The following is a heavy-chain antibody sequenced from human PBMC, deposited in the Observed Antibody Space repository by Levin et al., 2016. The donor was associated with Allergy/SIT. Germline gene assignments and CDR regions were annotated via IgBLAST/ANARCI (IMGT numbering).Heavy chain of an antibody. CDR2: IYYSGST. CDR3: ARPSSGWFPFDY. D-gene: IGHD6-19*01. J-gene: IGHJ4*02. V-gene: IGHV4-59*08. Sequence: GSLRLSCTVSGGSISSYYWSWIRQPPGKGLEWIGYIYYSGSTNYNPSLKSRVTISVDTSKNQFSLKLSSVTAADTAVYYCARPSSGWFPFDYWGQGTLVTVSS. CDR1: GGSISSYY.